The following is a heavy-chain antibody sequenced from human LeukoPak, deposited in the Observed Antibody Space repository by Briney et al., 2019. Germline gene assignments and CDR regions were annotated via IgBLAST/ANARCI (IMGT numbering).Heavy chain of an antibody. CDR1: GFTVSSNY. CDR3: ARGRPQVLGAFDI. V-gene: IGHV3-53*01. J-gene: IGHJ3*02. CDR2: IYSGGST. Sequence: PGGSLRLSCAASGFTVSSNYMSWVRQAPGKGLEWVSVIYSGGSTYYADSVKGRFTISRDNSKNTLYLQMNSLRAEDTAVYYCARGRPQVLGAFDIWGQGTMVTVSS.